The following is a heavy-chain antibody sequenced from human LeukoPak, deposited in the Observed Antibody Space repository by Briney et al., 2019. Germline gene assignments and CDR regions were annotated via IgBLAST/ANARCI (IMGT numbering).Heavy chain of an antibody. CDR1: GFTFSSYA. CDR2: ISSDGGTT. J-gene: IGHJ6*02. D-gene: IGHD2-15*01. CDR3: VKPVAATLFNGLDV. Sequence: GGSLRLPCSASGFTFSSYAMHWVRQAPGKGLEYVSAISSDGGTTYYADSVKGRFTISRDNSKNTLYLQMSSLRTDDTAVYYCVKPVAATLFNGLDVWGQGTTVTVSS. V-gene: IGHV3-64D*06.